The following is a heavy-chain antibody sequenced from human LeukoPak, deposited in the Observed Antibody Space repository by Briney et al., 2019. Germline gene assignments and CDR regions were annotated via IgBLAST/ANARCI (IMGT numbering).Heavy chain of an antibody. D-gene: IGHD4-17*01. CDR1: GFTFSSYW. J-gene: IGHJ4*02. Sequence: GGSLRLSCAASGFTFSSYWMHWVRQAPGKGLVWVSRINSDESSTSYADSVKGRFTISRDNAKNTLYLQMNSLRAEDTAVHYCASYGDYLYYWGQGTLVTVSS. CDR3: ASYGDYLYY. CDR2: INSDESST. V-gene: IGHV3-74*01.